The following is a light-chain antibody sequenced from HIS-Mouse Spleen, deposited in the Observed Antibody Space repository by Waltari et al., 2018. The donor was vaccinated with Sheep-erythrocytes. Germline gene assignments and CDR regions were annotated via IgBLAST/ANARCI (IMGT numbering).Light chain of an antibody. CDR1: SSDVGSYNL. J-gene: IGLJ2*01. CDR2: EGS. Sequence: QSALTQPASVSGSPGQSITISCTGTSSDVGSYNLVSWYQQHPGKAPKLMIYEGSKRPSGVSNRFSGSKSGNTASLTISGLQAEDEADYYCQAWDSSTVVFGGGTK. V-gene: IGLV2-23*01. CDR3: QAWDSSTVV.